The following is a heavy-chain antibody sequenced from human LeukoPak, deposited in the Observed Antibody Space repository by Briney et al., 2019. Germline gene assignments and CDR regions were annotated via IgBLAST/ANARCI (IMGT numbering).Heavy chain of an antibody. J-gene: IGHJ6*02. V-gene: IGHV1-69*13. CDR1: GGTFSSYA. Sequence: SVKVSCKASGGTFSSYAISWVRQAPGQGLEWMGGIIPIFGTANYAQKFQGRVTITADESTSTAYMELSSLRSEDTAVYYCARAPIQTPKEWLPLLNYYYYGMDVWGQGTTVTVSS. CDR2: IIPIFGTA. D-gene: IGHD3-3*01. CDR3: ARAPIQTPKEWLPLLNYYYYGMDV.